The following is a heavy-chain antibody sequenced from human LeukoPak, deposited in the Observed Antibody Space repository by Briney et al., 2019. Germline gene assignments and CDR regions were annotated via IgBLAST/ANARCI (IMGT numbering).Heavy chain of an antibody. D-gene: IGHD5-18*01. J-gene: IGHJ4*02. CDR1: GFTFSSHW. V-gene: IGHV3-7*04. CDR2: INQDGSEK. CDR3: ARAVYGYFDF. Sequence: GPLRLSCAASGFTFSSHWMSWVRQAPGKGLEWVANINQDGSEKYYVDSVKGRFTISRDNAKNSQYLQMSSLRAEDTAVYYCARAVYGYFDFWGQGILLTVSS.